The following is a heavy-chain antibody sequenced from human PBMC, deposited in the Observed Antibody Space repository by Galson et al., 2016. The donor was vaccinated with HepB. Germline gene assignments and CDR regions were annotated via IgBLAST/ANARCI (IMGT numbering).Heavy chain of an antibody. V-gene: IGHV3-23*01. J-gene: IGHJ4*02. D-gene: IGHD1/OR15-1a*01. CDR2: ISEST. Sequence: SLRLSCAASGFTFSSYAMTWVRQAPGKGLEWVSVISESTHYADSVKGRFTISRDNSKNTLYLQMNSLRAEDTAVYYCAKDREQGRSPRIFEYWGQGTLVTVSS. CDR3: AKDREQGRSPRIFEY. CDR1: GFTFSSYA.